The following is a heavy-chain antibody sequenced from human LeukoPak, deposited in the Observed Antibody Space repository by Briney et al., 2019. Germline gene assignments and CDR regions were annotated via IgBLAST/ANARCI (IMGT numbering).Heavy chain of an antibody. V-gene: IGHV3-30*18. D-gene: IGHD6-19*01. CDR2: ISYDGSNK. Sequence: GRSLRLSCAASGFTFSSYGMHWARQAPGKGLEWVAVISYDGSNKYYADSVKGRFTISRDNSKNTLYLQMNSLRAEDTAVYYCAKDRGRSSGSSMDVWGQGTTVTVSS. J-gene: IGHJ6*02. CDR3: AKDRGRSSGSSMDV. CDR1: GFTFSSYG.